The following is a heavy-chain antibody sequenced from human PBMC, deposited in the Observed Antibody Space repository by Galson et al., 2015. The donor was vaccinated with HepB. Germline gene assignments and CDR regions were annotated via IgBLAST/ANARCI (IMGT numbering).Heavy chain of an antibody. V-gene: IGHV2-5*02. D-gene: IGHD2-21*01. J-gene: IGHJ4*02. CDR1: GFSLTSGVG. Sequence: PALVKPTQTLTLTCTFSGFSLTSGVGVGWIRQSPGKALEGLAFIYWDGDKGFSPSLKNRLTITKDTSKNQVVLTMTNMDPVDTGTHYCAHREGGGAPFDYWGQGTLVTVSS. CDR2: IYWDGDK. CDR3: AHREGGGAPFDY.